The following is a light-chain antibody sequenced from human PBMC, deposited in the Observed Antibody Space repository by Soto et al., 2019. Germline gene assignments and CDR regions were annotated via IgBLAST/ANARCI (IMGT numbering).Light chain of an antibody. Sequence: ENVMTQSPSTLSVSTGERATLSCRASQSVRSNLAWYQQKPGQPPRLLIYDASTRATRIPSRFSGSGSGTEFTLTSSIQQTDDFSSYCCQQYHIYCTFGQGTKVDIK. J-gene: IGKJ1*01. CDR2: DAS. V-gene: IGKV3-15*01. CDR1: QSVRSN. CDR3: QQYHIYCT.